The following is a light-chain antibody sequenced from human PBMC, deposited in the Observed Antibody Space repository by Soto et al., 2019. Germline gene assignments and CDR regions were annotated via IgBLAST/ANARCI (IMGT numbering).Light chain of an antibody. Sequence: QSVLTQPPSVSGAPGQRVTISCTGSSSNIGAGYDVHWYQQLPGTAPKLLISGNSNRPSGVPDRFSGSKSGTSASLAITGLQAEDEADYYCQSYDRSLGGGVFGGGTKLTVL. V-gene: IGLV1-40*01. J-gene: IGLJ3*02. CDR2: GNS. CDR1: SSNIGAGYD. CDR3: QSYDRSLGGGV.